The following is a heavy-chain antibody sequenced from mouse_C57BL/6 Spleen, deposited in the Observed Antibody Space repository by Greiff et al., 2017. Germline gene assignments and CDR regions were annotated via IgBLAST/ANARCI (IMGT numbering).Heavy chain of an antibody. V-gene: IGHV1-64*01. CDR3: ARSEGNYSWFAY. J-gene: IGHJ3*01. D-gene: IGHD2-1*01. CDR2: IHPNSGST. CDR1: GYTFTSYW. Sequence: QVQLQQSGAELVKPGASVKLSCKASGYTFTSYWMHWVKQRPGQGLEWIGMIHPNSGSTNYNEKFKSKATLTVDKSSSTAYMQLSSLTSEDSAVYYCARSEGNYSWFAYWGQGTLVTVAA.